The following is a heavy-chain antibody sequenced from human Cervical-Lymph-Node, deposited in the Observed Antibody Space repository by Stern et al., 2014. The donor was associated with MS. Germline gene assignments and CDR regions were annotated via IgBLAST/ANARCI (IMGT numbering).Heavy chain of an antibody. Sequence: QVQLVQSGAEVRKPGSSVTLSCQASGGSFSNYTISWVRQAPGQGLEWMAGIIPIFDAANYAQKFRDRVTITADDATGTVSMDLTNLTSEDTAVYYCARGLQGYFYWYFDLWGRGTLVTVST. CDR1: GGSFSNYT. J-gene: IGHJ2*01. V-gene: IGHV1-69*01. CDR2: IIPIFDAA. CDR3: ARGLQGYFYWYFDL. D-gene: IGHD2/OR15-2a*01.